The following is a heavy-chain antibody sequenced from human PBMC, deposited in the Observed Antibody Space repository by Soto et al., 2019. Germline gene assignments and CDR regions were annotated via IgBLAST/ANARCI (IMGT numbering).Heavy chain of an antibody. CDR3: ARVKLGSYDWFDP. Sequence: GGSLRLSCAASGFTFSNYWMHWVRQGPGQGLTWVSRINTDGSRTTYADSVKGRFAISRDNVKNTVYLQVNSLRVEDTAVYYCARVKLGSYDWFDPWGQGTLVTVSS. CDR1: GFTFSNYW. CDR2: INTDGSRT. J-gene: IGHJ5*02. D-gene: IGHD3-16*01. V-gene: IGHV3-74*01.